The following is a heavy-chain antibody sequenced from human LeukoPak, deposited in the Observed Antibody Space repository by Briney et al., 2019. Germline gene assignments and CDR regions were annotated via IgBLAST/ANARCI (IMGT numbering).Heavy chain of an antibody. CDR1: GFTFSNYW. J-gene: IGHJ5*02. V-gene: IGHV3-7*01. CDR3: ARGLLPGYSGYAIDSAWFDP. D-gene: IGHD5-12*01. Sequence: GGSLRLSCAASGFTFSNYWMSWVRQAPGKGLEWVANIKQDGSEKYYVDSVKGRFTISRDNAKNSLYLQMNSLRAEDTAVYYCARGLLPGYSGYAIDSAWFDPWGQGTLVTVSS. CDR2: IKQDGSEK.